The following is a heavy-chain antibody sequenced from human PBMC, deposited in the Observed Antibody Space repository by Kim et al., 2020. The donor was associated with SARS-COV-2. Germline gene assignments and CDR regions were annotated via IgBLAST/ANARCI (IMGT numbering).Heavy chain of an antibody. CDR3: ARSSRDILLYYFDY. CDR2: ISSSSSYT. Sequence: GGSLRLSCAASGFTFSDYYMSWIRQAPGKGLEWVSYISSSSSYTNYADSVKGRFTISRDNAKNSLYLQMNSLRAEDTAVYYCARSSRDILLYYFDYWGQGTLVTVSS. D-gene: IGHD2-15*01. CDR1: GFTFSDYY. V-gene: IGHV3-11*03. J-gene: IGHJ4*02.